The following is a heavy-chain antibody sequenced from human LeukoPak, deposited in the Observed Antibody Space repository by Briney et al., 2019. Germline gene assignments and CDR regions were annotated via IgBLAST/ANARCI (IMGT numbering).Heavy chain of an antibody. J-gene: IGHJ6*03. CDR3: ARSNPFYDSSGYYYFDDYYYYYMDV. Sequence: PSETLSLTCTVSGGSISSGDYYWSWIRQPPGKGLEWIGYIYYSGSTNYNPSLKSRVTISVDTSKNQFSLKLSSVTAADTAVYYCARSNPFYDSSGYYYFDDYYYYYMDVWGKGTTVTVSS. V-gene: IGHV4-61*08. D-gene: IGHD3-22*01. CDR1: GGSISSGDYY. CDR2: IYYSGST.